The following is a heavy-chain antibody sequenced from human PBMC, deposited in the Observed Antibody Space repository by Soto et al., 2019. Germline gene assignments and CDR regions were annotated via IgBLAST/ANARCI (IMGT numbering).Heavy chain of an antibody. D-gene: IGHD2-2*02. CDR3: ASGTLAYCSSTSCYTVNGHNYFALDV. V-gene: IGHV3-33*01. Sequence: GGSLRLSCVASGYTFSTFAIHFFRHAACRGPEWVAIIWYDGSYDYYADSVKGRFTISRDNSNNTLFLQINSLRAEATAVYYCASGTLAYCSSTSCYTVNGHNYFALDVWGQGTKVTVS. J-gene: IGHJ6*02. CDR2: IWYDGSYD. CDR1: GYTFSTFA.